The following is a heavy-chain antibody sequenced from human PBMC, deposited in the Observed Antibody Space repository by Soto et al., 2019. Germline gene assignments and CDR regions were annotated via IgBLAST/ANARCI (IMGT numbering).Heavy chain of an antibody. D-gene: IGHD1-26*01. J-gene: IGHJ4*02. CDR3: AHADGGRSLY. Sequence: QITLKESGPTLVKPTQTLTLTCTFSGFSLTTDRVGVGWIRQPPGEALEWLAVIYWDDSKTYRPSLESRLTITKDTSKNQVARTMTNMESLDTATYYGAHADGGRSLYWGQGTLVTVYS. V-gene: IGHV2-5*02. CDR1: GFSLTTDRVG. CDR2: IYWDDSK.